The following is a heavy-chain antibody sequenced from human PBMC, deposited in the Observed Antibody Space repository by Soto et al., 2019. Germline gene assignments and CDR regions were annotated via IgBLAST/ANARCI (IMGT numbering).Heavy chain of an antibody. CDR1: GGTFSSYA. CDR2: IIPIFGTA. D-gene: IGHD6-6*01. V-gene: IGHV1-69*13. J-gene: IGHJ6*02. CDR3: ATHKNYSGSPGSYYYYGMGV. Sequence: SVKVSCKASGGTFSSYAISWVRQAPGQGLEWMGGIIPIFGTANYAQKFQGRVTITADESTSTAYMELSSLRSEDTAVYYCATHKNYSGSPGSYYYYGMGVWGQGTTGTVAS.